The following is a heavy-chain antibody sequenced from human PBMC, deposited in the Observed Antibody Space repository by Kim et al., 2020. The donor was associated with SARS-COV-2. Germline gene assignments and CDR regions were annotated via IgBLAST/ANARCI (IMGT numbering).Heavy chain of an antibody. V-gene: IGHV3-23*01. D-gene: IGHD3-22*01. Sequence: RFTTSTDNSKNTLYLQMNSLRAEDTAVYYCAKVLSDYYDSSGYFDAFDIWGQGTMVTVSS. CDR3: AKVLSDYYDSSGYFDAFDI. J-gene: IGHJ3*02.